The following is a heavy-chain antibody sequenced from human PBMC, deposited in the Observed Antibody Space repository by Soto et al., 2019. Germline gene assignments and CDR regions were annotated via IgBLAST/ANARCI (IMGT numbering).Heavy chain of an antibody. CDR1: GYNFAGYW. D-gene: IGHD3-3*01. CDR3: ARGGVSTRTFDY. Sequence: GESQKISCKGSGYNFAGYWIPWVRQMPGKGLELMGIIYPSDSDTRYRPSFQGQVTISADKSISSAYLQWSSLRASDTAMYYCARGGVSTRTFDYWGQGTPVTVSS. J-gene: IGHJ4*02. V-gene: IGHV5-51*01. CDR2: IYPSDSDT.